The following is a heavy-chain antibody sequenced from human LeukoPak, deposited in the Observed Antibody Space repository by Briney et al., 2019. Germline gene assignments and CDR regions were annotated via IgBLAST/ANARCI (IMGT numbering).Heavy chain of an antibody. CDR3: ARDPKDDSSGYYYYDFDI. Sequence: PSETLSLTCTVSGGSISSGGYYWSWIRQHPGKGLEWIGYIYYSGSTYYNPSLKSRVTISVDTSKNQFSLKLSSVTAADTAVYYCARDPKDDSSGYYYYDFDIWGQGTMVTVSS. V-gene: IGHV4-31*03. J-gene: IGHJ3*02. CDR1: GGSISSGGYY. D-gene: IGHD3-22*01. CDR2: IYYSGST.